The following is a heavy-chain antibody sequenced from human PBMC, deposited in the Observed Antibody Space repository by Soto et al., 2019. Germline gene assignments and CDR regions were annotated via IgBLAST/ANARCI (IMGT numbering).Heavy chain of an antibody. V-gene: IGHV3-21*01. CDR1: GFTFSSYS. D-gene: IGHD3-10*01. Sequence: PGGSLRLSCAASGFTFSSYSTNWVRQAPGKGLEWVSSISSSSSYIYYADSVKGRFTISRDNAKNSLYLQMNSLRAEDTAVYYCARSGGTYYYGSGSPTAMDVWGQGTTVTVSS. CDR2: ISSSSSYI. J-gene: IGHJ6*02. CDR3: ARSGGTYYYGSGSPTAMDV.